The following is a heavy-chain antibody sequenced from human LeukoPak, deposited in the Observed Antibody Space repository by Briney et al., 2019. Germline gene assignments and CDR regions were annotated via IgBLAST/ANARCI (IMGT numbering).Heavy chain of an antibody. CDR3: AKDISRNFVVVPVADY. J-gene: IGHJ4*02. CDR2: ISGDGGST. Sequence: GGSLRLSCAASGFTFDDYALHWVRQPPGKSLRWVSLISGDGGSTYYADSVKGRFTVSRDNSKNSLYLQMNSLRTEDTALYYCAKDISRNFVVVPVADYWGQGTLVTVSS. D-gene: IGHD2-2*01. V-gene: IGHV3-43*02. CDR1: GFTFDDYA.